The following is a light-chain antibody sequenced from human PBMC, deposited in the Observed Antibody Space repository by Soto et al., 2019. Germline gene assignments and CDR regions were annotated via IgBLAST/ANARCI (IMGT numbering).Light chain of an antibody. CDR3: QQGHSAPLT. J-gene: IGKJ4*01. V-gene: IGKV1-39*01. CDR2: AAS. CDR1: QTISRN. Sequence: DIQMTQSPSSLSASVGDRVTITCRASQTISRNLNWYQQKPGKAPDLLIFAASNLQSGVPSRFSGSGSGADFTLTISSLQPEDCATYDCQQGHSAPLTFGGRTKVEI.